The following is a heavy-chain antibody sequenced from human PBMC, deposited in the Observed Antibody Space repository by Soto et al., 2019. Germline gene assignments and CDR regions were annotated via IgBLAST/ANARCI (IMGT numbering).Heavy chain of an antibody. D-gene: IGHD6-19*01. Sequence: PSETLSLTCTVSGGSISNYYWSWIRQPPGKGLEWIGYIYHSGSTNYNPSLKSRVTISVDTSKNQFSLSLTSVTAADTAVYYCARHIAVAGSDYYYYGMDVWGQGTTVTVSS. J-gene: IGHJ6*02. CDR2: IYHSGST. CDR3: ARHIAVAGSDYYYYGMDV. CDR1: GGSISNYY. V-gene: IGHV4-59*08.